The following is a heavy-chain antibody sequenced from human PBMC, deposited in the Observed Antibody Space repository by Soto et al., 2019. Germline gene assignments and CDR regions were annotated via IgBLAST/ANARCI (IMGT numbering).Heavy chain of an antibody. D-gene: IGHD5-18*01. V-gene: IGHV3-7*03. Sequence: EVQLVESGGTLVLPGGSLRLSCAASGFMFSRYWMAWVRQIPGRGLEWLTNTRPDGTYTYYLDSLGGRFTISRDNAKSSLFLQMDSLRGNDTAVYYCARDDGYKSIDFWGQGTLVTVS. J-gene: IGHJ4*02. CDR3: ARDDGYKSIDF. CDR1: GFMFSRYW. CDR2: TRPDGTYT.